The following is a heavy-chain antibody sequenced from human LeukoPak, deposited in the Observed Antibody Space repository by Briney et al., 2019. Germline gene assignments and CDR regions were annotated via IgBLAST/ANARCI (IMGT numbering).Heavy chain of an antibody. CDR3: AKSGSYSSSWYGAFDI. D-gene: IGHD6-13*01. J-gene: IGHJ3*02. Sequence: GGSLGLSCAASGFTFSSYAMSWVRQAPGKGLEWVSAISGSGGSTYYADSVKGRFTISRDNSKNTLYLQMNSLRAEDTAVYYCAKSGSYSSSWYGAFDIWGQGTMVTVSS. V-gene: IGHV3-23*01. CDR2: ISGSGGST. CDR1: GFTFSSYA.